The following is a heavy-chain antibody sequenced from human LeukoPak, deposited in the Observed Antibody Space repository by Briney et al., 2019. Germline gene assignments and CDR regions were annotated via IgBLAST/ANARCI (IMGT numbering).Heavy chain of an antibody. D-gene: IGHD1-26*01. V-gene: IGHV3-21*01. Sequence: GGSLRLSCAASGFTFSSYSMNWVRQAPGKGLEWVSSISSSSSYIYYADSVKGRFTISRDNAKNSLYLQMNSLRAEDTAVYYCARFSGSYLLFDYWGQGTLATVSS. CDR3: ARFSGSYLLFDY. CDR2: ISSSSSYI. J-gene: IGHJ4*02. CDR1: GFTFSSYS.